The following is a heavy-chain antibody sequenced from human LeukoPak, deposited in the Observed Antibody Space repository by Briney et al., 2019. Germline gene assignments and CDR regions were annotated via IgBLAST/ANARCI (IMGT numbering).Heavy chain of an antibody. CDR3: ARDHYYYGSGSYYNPLGY. J-gene: IGHJ4*02. CDR1: GYTFTNYY. CDR2: INPSGGST. Sequence: GASVKVSRKASGYTFTNYYMHWVRQAPGQGLEWMGIINPSGGSTSYAQKFQGRVTMTRDTSTSTVYMELSSLRSEDTAVYYCARDHYYYGSGSYYNPLGYWGQGTLVTVSS. D-gene: IGHD3-10*01. V-gene: IGHV1-46*01.